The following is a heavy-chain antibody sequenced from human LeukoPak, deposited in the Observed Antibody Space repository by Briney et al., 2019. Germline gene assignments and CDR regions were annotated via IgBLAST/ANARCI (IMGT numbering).Heavy chain of an antibody. Sequence: SETLSLTRTVSGGSIRSYYRSWIPQPAGKGLERIGRIDTSGSTNYTPSLKSRVTMSVDTSKNQFSLKLSSVTAADTAVYYCARGDYGDYGAFDIWGQGTMVTVSS. V-gene: IGHV4-4*07. CDR2: IDTSGST. CDR3: ARGDYGDYGAFDI. D-gene: IGHD4-17*01. J-gene: IGHJ3*02. CDR1: GGSIRSYY.